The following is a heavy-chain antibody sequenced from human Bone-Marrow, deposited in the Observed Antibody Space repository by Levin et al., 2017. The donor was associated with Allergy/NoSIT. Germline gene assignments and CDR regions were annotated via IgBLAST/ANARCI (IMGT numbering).Heavy chain of an antibody. CDR3: ERTLGYCSGDSCYFYFDY. J-gene: IGHJ4*02. CDR1: GYSISSDYY. D-gene: IGHD2-15*01. CDR2: IYHSGST. V-gene: IGHV4-38-2*01. Sequence: SETLSLTCAVSGYSISSDYYWGWIRQPPGEGLEWIGNIYHSGSTYYNPSLKSRVTISVDTSKNQFSLKVTSVTAADTAVYYCERTLGYCSGDSCYFYFDYWGRGTLVTVSS.